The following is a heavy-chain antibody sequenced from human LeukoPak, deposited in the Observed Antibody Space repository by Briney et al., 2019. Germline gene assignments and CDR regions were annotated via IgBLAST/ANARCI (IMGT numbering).Heavy chain of an antibody. CDR3: ATRGVEMATISS. D-gene: IGHD5-24*01. J-gene: IGHJ5*02. Sequence: GASVKVSCKVSGYTLTELSMHWVRQAPGKGLERMGGFDPEDGETIYAQKFQGRVTMTEDTSTDTAYMELSSLRSEDTAVYYCATRGVEMATISSWGQGTLVTVSS. V-gene: IGHV1-24*01. CDR1: GYTLTELS. CDR2: FDPEDGET.